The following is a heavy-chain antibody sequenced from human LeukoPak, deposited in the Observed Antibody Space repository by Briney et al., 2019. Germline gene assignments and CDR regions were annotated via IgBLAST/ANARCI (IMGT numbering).Heavy chain of an antibody. Sequence: GGSLRLSCAASGFTSSSYAMSWVRQAPGKGLEWVSAISGSGGSTYYADSVKGRFTISRDNSKNTLYLQMNSLRAEDTAVYYCAKEGPLLWFGELLGPYGMDVWGQGTTVTVSS. V-gene: IGHV3-23*01. CDR2: ISGSGGST. CDR1: GFTSSSYA. CDR3: AKEGPLLWFGELLGPYGMDV. J-gene: IGHJ6*02. D-gene: IGHD3-10*01.